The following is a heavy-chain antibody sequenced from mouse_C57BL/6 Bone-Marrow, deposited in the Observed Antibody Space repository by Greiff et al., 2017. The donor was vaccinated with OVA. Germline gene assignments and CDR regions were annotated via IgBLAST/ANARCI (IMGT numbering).Heavy chain of an antibody. D-gene: IGHD2-4*01. CDR3: ARRPSYYDYLYAMDD. V-gene: IGHV1-64*01. CDR1: GYTFTSYW. CDR2: IHPNSGST. J-gene: IGHJ4*01. Sequence: QVQLQQPGAELVKPGASVKLSCKASGYTFTSYWMHWVKQRPGQGLAWIGMIHPNSGSTNYNEKFKSKATLTVDKSSSTAYMQLSSLTSEDSAVYYCARRPSYYDYLYAMDDWGQGTSVTVSS.